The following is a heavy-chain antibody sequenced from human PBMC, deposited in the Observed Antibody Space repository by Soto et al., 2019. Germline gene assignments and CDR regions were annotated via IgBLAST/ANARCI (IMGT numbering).Heavy chain of an antibody. V-gene: IGHV4-34*01. J-gene: IGHJ6*02. CDR1: GGSFSGYY. CDR3: GRGISYGYYYYSMDV. CDR2: INHSGST. Sequence: SETLSLTCAVYGGSFSGYYWSWIRQPPGKGLEWIGEINHSGSTNYNPSLKSRVTISVDTSKNQFSLKLSSVTAADTAVYYCGRGISYGYYYYSMDVWGQGTTVTVSS. D-gene: IGHD5-18*01.